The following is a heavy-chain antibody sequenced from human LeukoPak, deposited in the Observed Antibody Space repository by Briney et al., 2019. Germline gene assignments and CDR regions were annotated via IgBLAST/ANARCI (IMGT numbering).Heavy chain of an antibody. J-gene: IGHJ4*02. CDR1: GFTVSSNY. V-gene: IGHV3-53*05. Sequence: GGSLRLSCAASGFTVSSNYMNWVRQAPGKGLEWVSVIYSGGSTYYADSVKGRFTISRDNSKNTLYLQMNSLRAEDTAVYYCATDPGGDIVVVPAATGFDYWGQGTLVTVSS. CDR3: ATDPGGDIVVVPAATGFDY. CDR2: IYSGGST. D-gene: IGHD2-2*01.